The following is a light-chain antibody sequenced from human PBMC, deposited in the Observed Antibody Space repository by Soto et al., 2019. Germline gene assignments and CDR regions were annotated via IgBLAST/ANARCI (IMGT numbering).Light chain of an antibody. CDR2: DAS. Sequence: EIVLTQSPATLSLSPGERATLSCRASQSVSSYLAWYQQKPGQAPRLLIYDASNRATGIPARFRGSGSGTDFARAISGLEPEDFAGDYCQQRSNWPPWTFGQGTKVEIK. CDR1: QSVSSY. V-gene: IGKV3-11*01. CDR3: QQRSNWPPWT. J-gene: IGKJ1*01.